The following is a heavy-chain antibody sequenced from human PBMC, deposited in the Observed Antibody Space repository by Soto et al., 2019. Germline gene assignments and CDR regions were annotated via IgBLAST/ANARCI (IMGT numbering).Heavy chain of an antibody. V-gene: IGHV4-4*07. D-gene: IGHD6-19*01. CDR2: IHATGST. CDR1: GGSISSYY. CDR3: ARSGYSSGWYTAFDS. Sequence: SETLSLTCTVSGGSISSYYWSWIRQPPGKGLECIGRIHATGSTISNPSLRSRAGLSVDTSKNQFSLKLNSLTAADTAMYYCARSGYSSGWYTAFDSWSQGTLVTVSS. J-gene: IGHJ4*02.